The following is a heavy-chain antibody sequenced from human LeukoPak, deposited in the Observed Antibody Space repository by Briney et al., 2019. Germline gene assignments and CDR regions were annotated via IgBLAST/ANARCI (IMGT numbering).Heavy chain of an antibody. J-gene: IGHJ4*02. CDR2: INPNSGGT. CDR1: GYTFTSYG. D-gene: IGHD3-22*01. Sequence: ASVKVSCKASGYTFTSYGISWVRQAPGQGLEWMGWINPNSGGTNYAQKFQGRVTMTRDTSISTAYMELSRLRSDDTAVYYCARAPYYYDSSADYYLWHYWGQGTLVTVSS. V-gene: IGHV1-2*02. CDR3: ARAPYYYDSSADYYLWHY.